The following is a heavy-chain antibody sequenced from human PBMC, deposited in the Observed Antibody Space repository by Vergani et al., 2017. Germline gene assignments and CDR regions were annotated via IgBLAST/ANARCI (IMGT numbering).Heavy chain of an antibody. J-gene: IGHJ4*02. Sequence: QVQLQESGPGLVKPSQTLSLTCSVSGDSISSGVYYWNWIRQHPGKGLEWIGYIYSTGSTHHNPSLRRRINMSVDTSKNQFSLKLNSVTAADTAMYYCAIARYCSSTSCYRGSSWFRDYFAYWGQGTLVTVSS. V-gene: IGHV4-31*03. CDR1: GDSISSGVYY. CDR2: IYSTGST. D-gene: IGHD2-2*02. CDR3: AIARYCSSTSCYRGSSWFRDYFAY.